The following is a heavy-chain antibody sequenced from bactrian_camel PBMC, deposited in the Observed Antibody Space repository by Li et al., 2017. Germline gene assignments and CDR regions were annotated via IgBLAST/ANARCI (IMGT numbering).Heavy chain of an antibody. CDR3: AAERRHRQQMYGDSWFPADYAH. CDR1: LNPDSRYC. D-gene: IGHD4*01. CDR2: LWSVDLST. J-gene: IGHJ4*01. V-gene: IGHV3S31*01. Sequence: GGDSVQAGGSLRLSCSTSLNPDSRYCLGWIRQVPGKEREGVALLWSVDLSTYYLDSVKGRFNISLDAAKNILYLQMRSLRPEDTAMYYCAAERRHRQQMYGDSWFPADYAHWGQGTQVTVS.